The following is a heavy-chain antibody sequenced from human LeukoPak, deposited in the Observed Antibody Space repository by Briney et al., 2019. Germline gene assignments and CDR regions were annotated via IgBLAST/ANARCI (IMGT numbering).Heavy chain of an antibody. V-gene: IGHV5-51*01. CDR2: IYPGDSDT. D-gene: IGHD3-22*01. CDR3: ARLWASYYYDNSGPIDAFDI. Sequence: GESPKISCKGSGYSFTSYWIGWVRQMPGKGLEWMGIIYPGDSDTRYSPSFQGQVTISADKSISTAYLQWSSLKASDTAMYYCARLWASYYYDNSGPIDAFDIWGQGTMVTVSS. J-gene: IGHJ3*02. CDR1: GYSFTSYW.